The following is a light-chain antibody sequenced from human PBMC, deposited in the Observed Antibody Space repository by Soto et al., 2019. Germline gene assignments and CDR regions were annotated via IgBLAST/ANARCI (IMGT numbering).Light chain of an antibody. CDR3: QHYDNSPPSVT. J-gene: IGKJ3*01. Sequence: ELVLTQSPDTLSLSPGERATLSCRASQSVSRDFLVWYQQKPGQAPRLLIYGASSRATGIPDRFSGGGSGTDFILSISRLESEDFAVYYCQHYDNSPPSVTFGPGTKVDIK. V-gene: IGKV3-20*01. CDR1: QSVSRDF. CDR2: GAS.